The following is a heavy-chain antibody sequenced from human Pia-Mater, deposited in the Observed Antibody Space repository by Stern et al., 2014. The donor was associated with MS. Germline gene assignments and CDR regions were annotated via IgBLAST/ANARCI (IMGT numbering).Heavy chain of an antibody. CDR2: IYYSGST. CDR3: ARGKGWFDP. J-gene: IGHJ5*02. V-gene: IGHV4-59*01. Sequence: QDQLVESGPGLVKPSETLSLTCTVSGGSISSYYWSWIRQPPGKGLEWIGYIYYSGSTNSNPSLKSRVTISVDTSKNQFSLKLSSVTAADTAVYYCARGKGWFDPWGQGTLVTVSS. CDR1: GGSISSYY.